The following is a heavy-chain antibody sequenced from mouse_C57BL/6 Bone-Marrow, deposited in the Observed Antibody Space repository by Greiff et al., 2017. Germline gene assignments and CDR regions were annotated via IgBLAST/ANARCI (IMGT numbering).Heavy chain of an antibody. CDR1: GYTFTTYP. CDR3: ARRVYDGYYVFAY. D-gene: IGHD2-3*01. J-gene: IGHJ3*01. Sequence: VQLVESGAELVKPGASVKMSCKASGYTFTTYPIEWMKQNHGKSLEWIGNFHPYNDDTKYNEKFKGKATLTVEKSSSTVYLELSRLTSDDSAVYYCARRVYDGYYVFAYWGQGTLVTVSA. CDR2: FHPYNDDT. V-gene: IGHV1-47*01.